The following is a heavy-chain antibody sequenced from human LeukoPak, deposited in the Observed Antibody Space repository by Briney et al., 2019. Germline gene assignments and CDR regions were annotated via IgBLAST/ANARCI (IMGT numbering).Heavy chain of an antibody. V-gene: IGHV6-1*01. J-gene: IGHJ4*02. Sequence: SQTLSLTCAISGDSVASNIAAWNWIRQSPSRGLEWLGRTYYRSKWYNDYAVSVKSRITINPVTSKTQFSLQLNSVTPEDTAVYYCARGIYYYGSGSYNWLRNLFDYWGQGTLVTVSS. CDR1: GDSVASNIAA. D-gene: IGHD3-10*01. CDR2: TYYRSKWYN. CDR3: ARGIYYYGSGSYNWLRNLFDY.